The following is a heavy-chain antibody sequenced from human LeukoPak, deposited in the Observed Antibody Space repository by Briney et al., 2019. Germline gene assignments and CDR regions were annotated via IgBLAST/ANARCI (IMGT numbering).Heavy chain of an antibody. D-gene: IGHD3-16*01. J-gene: IGHJ6*03. V-gene: IGHV1-2*02. CDR2: ITPDRGGT. CDR1: GYTFTGFY. Sequence: ASVKVSCKTSGYTFTGFYMHRVRQAPGRGLEWMGWITPDRGGTNYAQKFQGRVTLTRDTSISTAYMELSSLRSDDTAVYYCAREAGGFMSGMDVWGKGTTVTVSS. CDR3: AREAGGFMSGMDV.